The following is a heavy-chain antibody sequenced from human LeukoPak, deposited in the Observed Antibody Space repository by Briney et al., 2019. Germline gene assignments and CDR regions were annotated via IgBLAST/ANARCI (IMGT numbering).Heavy chain of an antibody. D-gene: IGHD6-19*01. Sequence: SVKVSCKASGGTFSSYAISWVRQAPGQGLEWMGRIIPIFGTANYAQKFQGRVTITTDESTSTAYMELSSLRSEDTAVYYCARVALAQGAPDYWGQGTLVTVSS. CDR3: ARVALAQGAPDY. CDR1: GGTFSSYA. J-gene: IGHJ4*02. CDR2: IIPIFGTA. V-gene: IGHV1-69*05.